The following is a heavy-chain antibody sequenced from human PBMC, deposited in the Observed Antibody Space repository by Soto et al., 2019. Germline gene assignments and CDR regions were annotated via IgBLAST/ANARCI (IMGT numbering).Heavy chain of an antibody. Sequence: QVQLVESGGGVVQPGRSLRLSCAASGFNFSTSGMHWVRQAPGKGLEWVAVIWYDGTNKYYADSVKGRFTISRDNSKNPLYLQMNSLRAEDTAVYYCAGAEASDASLGARYYHYYYLDVWGKGTTVTVSS. CDR2: IWYDGTNK. V-gene: IGHV3-33*01. CDR3: AGAEASDASLGARYYHYYYLDV. CDR1: GFNFSTSG. D-gene: IGHD3-16*02. J-gene: IGHJ6*03.